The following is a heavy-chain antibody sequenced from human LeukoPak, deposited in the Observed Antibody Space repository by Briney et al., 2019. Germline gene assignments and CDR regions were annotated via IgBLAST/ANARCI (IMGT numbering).Heavy chain of an antibody. CDR3: ARARHDSSGYQTPWYDY. CDR2: INPNSGGT. V-gene: IGHV1-2*04. Sequence: GASVKVSCKASGYTFTGYYMHWVRQAPGQGLEWMGWINPNSGGTNYAQKFQGWVTMTRDTSISTAYMELSRLRSDDTAVYYCARARHDSSGYQTPWYDYWGQEPWSPSPQ. CDR1: GYTFTGYY. J-gene: IGHJ4*01. D-gene: IGHD3-22*01.